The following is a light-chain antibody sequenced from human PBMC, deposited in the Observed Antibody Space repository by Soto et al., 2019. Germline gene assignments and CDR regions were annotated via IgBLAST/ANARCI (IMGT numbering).Light chain of an antibody. Sequence: EIVLTQSPATLSLSPGERATLSCRASQSVSSYLAWYQQKPGQAPRLLIYDASNRATGIPARFSGSGSGTDFPLTISRLAPDDFAVYYCQQRSDWPSTFGGGTKVQIK. J-gene: IGKJ4*01. V-gene: IGKV3-11*01. CDR2: DAS. CDR3: QQRSDWPST. CDR1: QSVSSY.